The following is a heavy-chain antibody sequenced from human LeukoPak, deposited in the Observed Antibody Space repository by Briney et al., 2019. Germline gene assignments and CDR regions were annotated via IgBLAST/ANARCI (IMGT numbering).Heavy chain of an antibody. Sequence: GSLRLSCAASGFTFSSYAMSWVRQAPGKGLEWVSAISGSGSSTYYADSVKGRFTISRDNSKNTLYLQMNSLRAEDTAVYYCAKGVYSSGWYWFDPWGQGTLVTVSS. V-gene: IGHV3-23*01. CDR2: ISGSGSST. J-gene: IGHJ5*02. D-gene: IGHD6-19*01. CDR1: GFTFSSYA. CDR3: AKGVYSSGWYWFDP.